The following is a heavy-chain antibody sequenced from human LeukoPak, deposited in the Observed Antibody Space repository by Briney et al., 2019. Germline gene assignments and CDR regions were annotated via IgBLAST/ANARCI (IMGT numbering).Heavy chain of an antibody. J-gene: IGHJ4*02. CDR2: IYSGGST. CDR3: ARDGFYYGSGLDY. CDR1: GFTVSSNY. D-gene: IGHD3-10*01. Sequence: GSLRLSCTASGFTVSSNYMSWVRQAPGKGLEWVSVIYSGGSTYYADSVKGRFTISRDNSKNTLYLQMNSLRAEDTAVYYCARDGFYYGSGLDYWGQGTLVTVSS. V-gene: IGHV3-66*01.